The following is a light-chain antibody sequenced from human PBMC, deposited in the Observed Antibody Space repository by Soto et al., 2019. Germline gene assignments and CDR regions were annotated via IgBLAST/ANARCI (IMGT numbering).Light chain of an antibody. Sequence: EIVLTQYPATLTFSPGERATLSCRASQSVSTYLARYQQRPGQAPRLLIYDSSYRATDIPPRLSGSGSGTDFTLTISSLEPEDFAVYYCQQRSSWPPTITFGQGTRLEIK. CDR2: DSS. V-gene: IGKV3-11*01. J-gene: IGKJ5*01. CDR3: QQRSSWPPTIT. CDR1: QSVSTY.